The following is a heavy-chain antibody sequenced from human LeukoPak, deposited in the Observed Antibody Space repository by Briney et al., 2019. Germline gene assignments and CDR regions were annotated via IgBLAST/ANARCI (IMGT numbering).Heavy chain of an antibody. CDR3: ASLKIRRIGNAFDI. CDR2: ISSSSSYI. V-gene: IGHV3-21*01. CDR1: GFTFSSYS. J-gene: IGHJ3*02. Sequence: PGGSLRLSCAASGFTFSSYSMNSVRQAPGKGLEWVSSISSSSSYIYYADSVKGRFTISRDNAKESLFLQMNSLRPEDTALYYCASLKIRRIGNAFDIWGQGTMVTVSS. D-gene: IGHD1-1*01.